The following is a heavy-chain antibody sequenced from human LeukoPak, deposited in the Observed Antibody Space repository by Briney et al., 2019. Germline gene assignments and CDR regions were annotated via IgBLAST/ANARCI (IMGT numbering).Heavy chain of an antibody. CDR3: ARNQGLGY. V-gene: IGHV3-48*03. D-gene: IGHD1-14*01. J-gene: IGHJ4*02. Sequence: GGSLRLSCAASGFTFSSYEMNWVRQAPGKGLEWGSYISTSGTTTYYTDSIYFAESVKGRFTISRDNAKNSLYLQMNSLRVEDTAVYYCARNQGLGYWGQGTLVTVSS. CDR1: GFTFSSYE. CDR2: ISTSGTTT.